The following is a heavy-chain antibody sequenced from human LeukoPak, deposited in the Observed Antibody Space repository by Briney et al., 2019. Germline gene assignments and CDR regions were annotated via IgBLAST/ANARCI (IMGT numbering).Heavy chain of an antibody. V-gene: IGHV4-59*01. Sequence: SETLSLTCTVSGGSISGYYGAWIRQPPGKGLEWIAYVYYSGSTGYNPSLKSRVTISVDTSKNQFSLNLSSVTAADTAVYYCARSFNSRGYYYGMDVWGQGITVTVS. J-gene: IGHJ6*02. D-gene: IGHD3-22*01. CDR2: VYYSGST. CDR3: ARSFNSRGYYYGMDV. CDR1: GGSISGYY.